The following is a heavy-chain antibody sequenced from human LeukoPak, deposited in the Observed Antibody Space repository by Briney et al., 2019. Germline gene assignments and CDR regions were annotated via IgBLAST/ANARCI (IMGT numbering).Heavy chain of an antibody. D-gene: IGHD5-18*01. CDR3: ARAMGYSYGFDY. CDR2: ISSSGSTI. CDR1: GFTFGSYE. J-gene: IGHJ4*02. Sequence: GGSLRLSCAASGFTFGSYEMNWVRQAPGKGLEWVSYISSSGSTIYYADSVKGRFTISRDNAKNSLYLQMNSLRAEDTAVYYCARAMGYSYGFDYWGQGTLVTVSS. V-gene: IGHV3-48*03.